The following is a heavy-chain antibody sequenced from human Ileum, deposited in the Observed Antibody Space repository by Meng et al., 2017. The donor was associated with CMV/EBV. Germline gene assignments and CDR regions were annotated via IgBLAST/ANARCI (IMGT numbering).Heavy chain of an antibody. V-gene: IGHV4-59*01. CDR2: IYYSGST. CDR3: AKAVSPFIDYDFCGGHNWFDH. CDR1: GGSTSSYY. D-gene: IGHD3-3*01. Sequence: GSLRLSCTVSGGSTSSYYWSWIRQLPGKGLEWLGYIYYSGSTNYNPSLKRRVTISVDTSKNQFPLKLSSVTAADTAVYSFAKAVSPFIDYDFCGGHNWFDHWGQGTLVTVSS. J-gene: IGHJ5*02.